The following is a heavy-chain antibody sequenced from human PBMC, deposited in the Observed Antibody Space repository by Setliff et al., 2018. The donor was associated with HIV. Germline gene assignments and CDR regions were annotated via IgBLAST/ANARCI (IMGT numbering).Heavy chain of an antibody. CDR3: ARSYSSSWYAG. D-gene: IGHD6-13*01. V-gene: IGHV4-34*01. J-gene: IGHJ4*02. CDR1: GGSFSGYY. Sequence: SETLSLTCTVYGGSFSGYYWSWIRQPPGKGLEWIGEINHSGSTNYNPSLKSRVTISVDTSKNQFSLKLSSVTAADTAVYYCARSYSSSWYAGWGQGTRGTVSS. CDR2: INHSGST.